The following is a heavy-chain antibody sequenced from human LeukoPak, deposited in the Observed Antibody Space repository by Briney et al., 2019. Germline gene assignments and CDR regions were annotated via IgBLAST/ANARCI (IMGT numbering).Heavy chain of an antibody. CDR1: GFTFSSYA. Sequence: GGSLRLSCAASGFTFSSYAMHWVRQAPGKGLEWVAVISYDGSNKYYADSVKGRFTISRDNSKNTLYVQMNSLRAEDTAVYYCAKDRYCSGGSCSGDFDYWGQGTLVTVSS. J-gene: IGHJ4*02. D-gene: IGHD2-15*01. CDR2: ISYDGSNK. V-gene: IGHV3-30*04. CDR3: AKDRYCSGGSCSGDFDY.